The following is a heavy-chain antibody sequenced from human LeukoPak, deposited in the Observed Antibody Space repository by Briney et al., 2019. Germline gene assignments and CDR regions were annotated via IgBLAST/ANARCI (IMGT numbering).Heavy chain of an antibody. CDR1: GFTFSSYW. CDR3: AKDISVAAAEGGDFDY. Sequence: GGSLRLSCAASGFTFSSYWTSWVRQAPGKGLEWVANIKQDGSEKYYVDSVKGRFTISRDNAKNSLYLQMNSLRPEDTALYYCAKDISVAAAEGGDFDYLGQGTLVTVSS. D-gene: IGHD6-13*01. CDR2: IKQDGSEK. V-gene: IGHV3-7*03. J-gene: IGHJ4*02.